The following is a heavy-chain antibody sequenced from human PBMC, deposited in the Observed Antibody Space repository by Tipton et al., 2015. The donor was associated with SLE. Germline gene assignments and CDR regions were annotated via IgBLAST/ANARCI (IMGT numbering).Heavy chain of an antibody. CDR2: IYYSGST. V-gene: IGHV4-39*07. CDR3: ASTDTSGLLDWYFDL. D-gene: IGHD3-22*01. J-gene: IGHJ2*01. CDR1: GGSISSSSFY. Sequence: TLSLTCTVSGGSISSSSFYWGWLRQPPGKGLEWIGSIYYSGSTYYNPSLKSRVTISVDTSKNQFSLRLSSVTAADTAMYFCASTDTSGLLDWYFDLWGRGTLVTVSS.